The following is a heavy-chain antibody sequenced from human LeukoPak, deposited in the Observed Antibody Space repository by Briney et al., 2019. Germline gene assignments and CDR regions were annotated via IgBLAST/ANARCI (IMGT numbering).Heavy chain of an antibody. J-gene: IGHJ4*02. D-gene: IGHD1-26*01. Sequence: SETLSLTCTVSGASISSYYWSWIRQPPGEGLEWIGYIYDSGSTNYNPSLKNRVTISVDTSKNQFSLKLSSVTAADTAVFYCARVSVITQYNGSPDYFASWGQGTLVTVSS. CDR1: GASISSYY. CDR3: ARVSVITQYNGSPDYFAS. CDR2: IYDSGST. V-gene: IGHV4-59*01.